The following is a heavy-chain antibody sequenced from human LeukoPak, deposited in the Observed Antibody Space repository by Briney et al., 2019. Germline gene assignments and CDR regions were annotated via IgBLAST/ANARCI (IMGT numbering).Heavy chain of an antibody. CDR1: GFTFSSYD. CDR2: IGTAGDT. V-gene: IGHV3-13*01. J-gene: IGHJ4*02. Sequence: GGSLRLSCAASGFTFSSYDMHWVRQATGKGLEWVSAIGTAGDTYYPGSVKGRFTISRENAKNSLYLQMNSLRAEDTAVYYCARGFTYAGFDYWGQGTLVTVSS. D-gene: IGHD2-2*01. CDR3: ARGFTYAGFDY.